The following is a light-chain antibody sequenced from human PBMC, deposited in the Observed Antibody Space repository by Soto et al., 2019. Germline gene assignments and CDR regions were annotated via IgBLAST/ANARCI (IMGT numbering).Light chain of an antibody. Sequence: QSVLTQPASVSGSPGQSITISCTGTSSDVGSYNLVSWYQQHPGKAPKLMIYECSKRPSGVSNRFSGSKSGNTASLTISGLQAEDEADYYCCSYAGSSTFYVFGTGTKLTVL. CDR1: SSDVGSYNL. V-gene: IGLV2-23*01. CDR2: ECS. CDR3: CSYAGSSTFYV. J-gene: IGLJ1*01.